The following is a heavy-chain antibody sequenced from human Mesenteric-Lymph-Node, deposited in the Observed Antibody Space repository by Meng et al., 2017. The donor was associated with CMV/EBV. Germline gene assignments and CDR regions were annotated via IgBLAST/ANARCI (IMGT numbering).Heavy chain of an antibody. D-gene: IGHD2/OR15-2a*01. J-gene: IGHJ4*02. CDR1: GVSVTSGAYH. CDR3: AKSRSSTPGIVDD. Sequence: QVQLQELGPGLVKPSETLSLTCIVSGVSVTSGAYHWSWIRQSPGKGLEWIGYIYGTGITIYNPSLKRRVTILLETSKNQFSLKLNSVTTADTAVYYCAKSRSSTPGIVDDWGQGTLVTVSS. CDR2: IYGTGIT. V-gene: IGHV4-61*08.